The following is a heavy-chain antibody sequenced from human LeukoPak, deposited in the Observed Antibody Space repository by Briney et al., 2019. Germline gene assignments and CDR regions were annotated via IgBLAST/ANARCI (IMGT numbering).Heavy chain of an antibody. Sequence: GASVKVSCKASGGTFSSYTISWVRQAPGQGLEWMGRIIPILGIANYAQKFQGRVTITADESTSTAYMELSSLRSEDTAVYCCARDRYYDSSGLPGGYFDYWGQGTLVTVSS. CDR3: ARDRYYDSSGLPGGYFDY. CDR2: IIPILGIA. J-gene: IGHJ4*02. V-gene: IGHV1-69*04. CDR1: GGTFSSYT. D-gene: IGHD3-22*01.